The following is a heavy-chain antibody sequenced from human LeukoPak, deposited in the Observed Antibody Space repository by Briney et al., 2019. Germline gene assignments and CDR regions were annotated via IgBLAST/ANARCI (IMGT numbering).Heavy chain of an antibody. D-gene: IGHD3-3*01. CDR2: ISYDGSNK. CDR3: AKDKETIFGVIISPYGMDV. CDR1: GFTFRSYA. J-gene: IGHJ6*02. Sequence: GRSLRLSCAASGFTFRSYAMHWVRQAPGKGLEWVAVISYDGSNKYYADSVKGRFTISRDNSKNTLYLQMNSLRAEDTAVYHCAKDKETIFGVIISPYGMDVWGQGTTVTVSS. V-gene: IGHV3-30*04.